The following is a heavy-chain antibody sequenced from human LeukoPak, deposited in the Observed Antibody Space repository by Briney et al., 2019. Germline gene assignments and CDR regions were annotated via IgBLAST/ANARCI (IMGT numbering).Heavy chain of an antibody. D-gene: IGHD3-3*01. CDR3: AKDGWNFWSGPSYYMDV. J-gene: IGHJ6*03. V-gene: IGHV3-30*18. CDR2: ISYDGSNK. CDR1: GFTFSSYG. Sequence: GGSLRLSCAASGFTFSSYGMHWVRQAPGKGLEWVAVISYDGSNKYYADSVKGRFTISRDNSKNTLYLQMNSLRAEDTAVYYCAKDGWNFWSGPSYYMDVWGKGTTVTVSS.